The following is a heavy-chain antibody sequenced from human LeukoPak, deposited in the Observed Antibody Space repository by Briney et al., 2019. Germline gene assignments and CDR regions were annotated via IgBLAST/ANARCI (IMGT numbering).Heavy chain of an antibody. CDR3: ARVGVAGTLYY. Sequence: ASVKVSCKASGYTFTGYYIHSVRQAPGQGLERMGWIDPHSGGTNYAQKFQGRVTMTRDTSISTAYMELSRLRSDDTAVYYCARVGVAGTLYYWGQGTLVTVSS. V-gene: IGHV1-2*02. J-gene: IGHJ4*02. CDR2: IDPHSGGT. D-gene: IGHD6-19*01. CDR1: GYTFTGYY.